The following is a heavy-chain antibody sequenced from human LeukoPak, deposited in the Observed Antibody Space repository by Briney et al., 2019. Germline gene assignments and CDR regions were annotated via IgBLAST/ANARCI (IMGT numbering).Heavy chain of an antibody. D-gene: IGHD7-27*01. J-gene: IGHJ3*02. Sequence: SETLSLTCTVSGGSINSGSYYWNWIRQPAGKGLEWIGRFYISEGTKYNPSLKSRVTISVDTSKNQFSLRLSSVTAADTAVYYCASLGSFDIWGQGKMVTVSS. V-gene: IGHV4-61*02. CDR2: FYISEGT. CDR3: ASLGSFDI. CDR1: GGSINSGSYY.